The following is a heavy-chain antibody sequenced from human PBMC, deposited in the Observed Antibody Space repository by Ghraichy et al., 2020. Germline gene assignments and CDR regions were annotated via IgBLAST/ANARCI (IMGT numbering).Heavy chain of an antibody. CDR3: ASSNWNDYNWFDP. V-gene: IGHV4-61*01. CDR2: IYYSGST. Sequence: SETLSLTCTVSGGSVSSGSYYWSWIRQPPGKGLEWIGYIYYSGSTNYNPSLKSRVTISVDTSKNQFSLKLSSVTAADTAVYYCASSNWNDYNWFDPWGQGTLVTVSS. J-gene: IGHJ5*02. D-gene: IGHD1-20*01. CDR1: GGSVSSGSYY.